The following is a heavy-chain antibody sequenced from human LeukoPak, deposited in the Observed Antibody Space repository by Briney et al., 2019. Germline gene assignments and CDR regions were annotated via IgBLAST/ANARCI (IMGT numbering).Heavy chain of an antibody. D-gene: IGHD3-16*02. V-gene: IGHV1-2*02. CDR1: GYTFTGYY. J-gene: IGHJ4*02. Sequence: ASVKVSCKASGYTFTGYYMHGVRQAPGQGLEWMGWINPNSGGTNYAQKFQGRVTMTRDTSISTAYMELSRLRSDDTAVYYCARNMITFGGVIVLSAYWGQGTLVTVSS. CDR2: INPNSGGT. CDR3: ARNMITFGGVIVLSAY.